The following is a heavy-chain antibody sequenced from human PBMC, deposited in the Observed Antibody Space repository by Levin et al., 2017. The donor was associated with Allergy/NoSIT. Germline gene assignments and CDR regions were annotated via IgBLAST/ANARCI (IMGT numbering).Heavy chain of an antibody. V-gene: IGHV4-39*07. CDR3: ARDFWSGYSEFDP. CDR2: IYYSGIT. Sequence: SETLSLTCTVSGGSISSSSYYWGWIRQPPGKGLVWIGSIYYSGITYYNPSLKSRVTISVDTSKNQFSLELNSVTAADTALYYCARDFWSGYSEFDPWGQGTLVTVSS. CDR1: GGSISSSSYY. J-gene: IGHJ5*02. D-gene: IGHD3-3*01.